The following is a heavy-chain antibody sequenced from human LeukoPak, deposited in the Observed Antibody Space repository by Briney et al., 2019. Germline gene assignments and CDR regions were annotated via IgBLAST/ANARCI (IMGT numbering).Heavy chain of an antibody. CDR1: GFTFSSYS. V-gene: IGHV3-21*01. CDR2: ISSSSSYI. Sequence: PGGSLRLSCAASGFTFSSYSMTWVRQAPGKGLEWVSSISSSSSYIYYADSVKGRFTISRDNAKNSLYLQMNSLRAEDTAVYYCARDGGSNYFDYWGQGTLVTVSS. CDR3: ARDGGSNYFDY. D-gene: IGHD1-26*01. J-gene: IGHJ4*02.